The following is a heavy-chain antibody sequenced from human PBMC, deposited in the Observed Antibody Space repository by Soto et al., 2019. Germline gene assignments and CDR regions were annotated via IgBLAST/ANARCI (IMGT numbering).Heavy chain of an antibody. CDR3: ARVASTTSYQVQWSGP. CDR2: MSPNSGNA. J-gene: IGHJ5*02. Sequence: ASVKVSCKASGYTFTSFDVNWVRQASGQGLEWMGWMSPNSGNAVYAQKFQGRVTMTRNTSISTAYMELTSLTSDGTALYYCARVASTTSYQVQWSGPWGQGTRVTVSS. CDR1: GYTFTSFD. D-gene: IGHD2-2*01. V-gene: IGHV1-8*01.